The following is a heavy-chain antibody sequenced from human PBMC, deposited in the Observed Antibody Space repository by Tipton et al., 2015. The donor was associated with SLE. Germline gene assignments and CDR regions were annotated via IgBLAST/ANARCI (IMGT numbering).Heavy chain of an antibody. D-gene: IGHD6-13*01. J-gene: IGHJ6*02. V-gene: IGHV1-46*01. Sequence: QSGAEVKKPGASVKVSCKASGYTFTSYYMHWVRQAPGQGLEWMGIINPSGGGTRDTSTSTVFMELSSLRSEDTAVYYCARDAYSSSWRTRLGMDVWGQGTTVTVSS. CDR2: INPSGGGT. CDR1: GYTFTSYY. CDR3: ARDAYSSSWRTRLGMDV.